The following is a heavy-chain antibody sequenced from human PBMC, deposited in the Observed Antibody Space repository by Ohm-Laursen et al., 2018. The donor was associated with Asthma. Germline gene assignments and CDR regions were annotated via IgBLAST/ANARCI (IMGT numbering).Heavy chain of an antibody. Sequence: SSVKVSCKASGYTFTSYGISWVRQAPGQGLEWMGGIIPIFGAANYAQKFQGRVTITADESTSTAYMELSSLRSEDTAVYYCAREADSSSCGYWGQGTLVTVSS. V-gene: IGHV1-69*01. CDR3: AREADSSSCGY. J-gene: IGHJ4*02. CDR1: GYTFTSYG. CDR2: IIPIFGAA. D-gene: IGHD6-6*01.